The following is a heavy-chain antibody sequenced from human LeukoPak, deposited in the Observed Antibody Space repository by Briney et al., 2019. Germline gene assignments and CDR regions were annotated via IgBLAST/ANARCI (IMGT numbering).Heavy chain of an antibody. D-gene: IGHD3-10*01. V-gene: IGHV1-18*01. CDR2: ISAYNGNT. CDR3: ARAPIRAPRRAGTYYYGSGSYYPAYYFDY. Sequence: ASVKVSCKASGYTFTSYGISWVRQAPGQGLEWMGWISAYNGNTNYAQKLQGRVTMTTDTSTSTAYMELRSLRSDDTAVYYCARAPIRAPRRAGTYYYGSGSYYPAYYFDYWGQGTLVTVSS. CDR1: GYTFTSYG. J-gene: IGHJ4*02.